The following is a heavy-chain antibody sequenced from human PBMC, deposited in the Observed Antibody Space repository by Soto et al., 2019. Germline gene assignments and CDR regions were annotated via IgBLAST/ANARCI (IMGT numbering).Heavy chain of an antibody. CDR1: GGSISSYY. CDR3: ASGGYYGYYGMDV. CDR2: IYYSGST. D-gene: IGHD3-3*01. Sequence: PSETLSLTCTVSGGSISSYYWSWIRQPPGKGLEWIGYIYYSGSTNYNPSLKSRVTISVDTSKNQFSLKLSSVTAADTAVYYCASGGYYGYYGMDVWGQGTTVTVSS. V-gene: IGHV4-59*01. J-gene: IGHJ6*02.